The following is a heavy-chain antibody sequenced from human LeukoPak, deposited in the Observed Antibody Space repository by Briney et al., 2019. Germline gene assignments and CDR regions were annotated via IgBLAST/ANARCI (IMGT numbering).Heavy chain of an antibody. J-gene: IGHJ4*02. Sequence: GGSLRLSCAASGFTFSSYAMSWVRQAPGKGLEWVSTISGSGGSTYYADSVKGRFTISRDNSKNTLYLQMNSLRAEDTAVYYCAKCSGSSGWYEGDYWGQGTLVTVSS. V-gene: IGHV3-23*01. CDR1: GFTFSSYA. CDR3: AKCSGSSGWYEGDY. CDR2: ISGSGGST. D-gene: IGHD6-19*01.